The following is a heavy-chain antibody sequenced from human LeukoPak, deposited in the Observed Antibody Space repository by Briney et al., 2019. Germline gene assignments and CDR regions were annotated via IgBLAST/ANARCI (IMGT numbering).Heavy chain of an antibody. Sequence: TGGSLRLSCAASGFTFSSYSMNWVRQAPGKGLEWVSSISSSSSYIYYAGSVKGRFTISRDNAKNSLYLQMNSLRAEDTAVYYCARVGPGYWGQGTLVTVSS. J-gene: IGHJ4*02. CDR3: ARVGPGY. CDR2: ISSSSSYI. V-gene: IGHV3-21*01. CDR1: GFTFSSYS.